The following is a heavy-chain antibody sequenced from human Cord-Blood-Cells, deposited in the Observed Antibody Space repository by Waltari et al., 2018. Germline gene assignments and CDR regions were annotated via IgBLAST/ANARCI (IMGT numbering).Heavy chain of an antibody. CDR3: ARDRSVYDGGMP. V-gene: IGHV3-53*01. J-gene: IGHJ4*02. Sequence: EVQLVESGGGLIQTGGSLRLSCAASRFTVSSNYMSWVRQAPGKGLEWVSVIYSGGSTYYADSVKSRFTISRDNSKNTLYLQMNSLRAEDTAVYYCARDRSVYDGGMPWGQGTLVTVSS. CDR2: IYSGGST. CDR1: RFTVSSNY. D-gene: IGHD5-12*01.